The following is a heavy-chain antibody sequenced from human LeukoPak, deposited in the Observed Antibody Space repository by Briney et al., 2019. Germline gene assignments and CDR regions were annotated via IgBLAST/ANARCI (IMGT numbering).Heavy chain of an antibody. CDR2: ISYDGSNK. Sequence: PGRSLRLSCAASGFTFGSYSMHWVRQAPGKGLEWVAVISYDGSNKYYADSVKGRFTISRDNAKNSLDLQMESLRAEDTAVYYCAKDTGSPADAITMEDNAFDIWGQGTMVTVSS. CDR3: AKDTGSPADAITMEDNAFDI. J-gene: IGHJ3*02. CDR1: GFTFGSYS. V-gene: IGHV3-30-3*01. D-gene: IGHD3-3*01.